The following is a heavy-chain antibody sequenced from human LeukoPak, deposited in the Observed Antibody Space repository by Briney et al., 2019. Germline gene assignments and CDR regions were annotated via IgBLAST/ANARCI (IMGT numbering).Heavy chain of an antibody. V-gene: IGHV1-8*01. CDR3: ARGRSRRSWSSPDV. D-gene: IGHD6-13*01. CDR1: GYTFTSYD. J-gene: IGHJ6*04. CDR2: MNPKSGNT. Sequence: ASVKVSCKASGYTFTSYDINWVRQATGQGLEWMGWMNPKSGNTGFAQKFQGRVTMTRNTSISTAYMELSSLRSEDTTVYYCARGRSRRSWSSPDVWGKGPTVTVSS.